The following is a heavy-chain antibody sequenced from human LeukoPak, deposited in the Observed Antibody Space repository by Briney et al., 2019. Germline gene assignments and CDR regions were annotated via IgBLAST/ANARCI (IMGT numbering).Heavy chain of an antibody. Sequence: SVTESLTSTVSSDPSSLYHWSWPRHPTGTGLEGLGHLYTSGSTNYNPSLKSRVTMSVDTSKNQFSLKLSSVTAADTAVYYCARDAFPTAGRPYEPYNWFDPWGQGTLVTVSS. D-gene: IGHD6-13*01. CDR2: LYTSGST. CDR3: ARDAFPTAGRPYEPYNWFDP. J-gene: IGHJ5*02. V-gene: IGHV4-4*07. CDR1: SDPSSLYH.